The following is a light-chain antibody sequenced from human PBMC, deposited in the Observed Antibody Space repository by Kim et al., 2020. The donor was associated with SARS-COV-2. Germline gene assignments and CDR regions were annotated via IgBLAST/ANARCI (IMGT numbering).Light chain of an antibody. CDR2: SHD. CDR1: TPDTGSNV. Sequence: GRRVTISCSGRTPDTGSNVVNWYQPLPGTAPKLLIYSHDYRSSGVPDRFSGSKSGTSASLAISGLQSEDEADYYCVAWDDSLNGSVFGGGTQLTVL. J-gene: IGLJ3*02. V-gene: IGLV1-44*01. CDR3: VAWDDSLNGSV.